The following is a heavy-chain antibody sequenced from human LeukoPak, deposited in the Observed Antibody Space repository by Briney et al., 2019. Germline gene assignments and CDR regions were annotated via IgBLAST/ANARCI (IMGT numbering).Heavy chain of an antibody. J-gene: IGHJ4*02. CDR3: AKDRGRYYDSSGYYWGYYFDS. CDR1: GFTFSSYA. V-gene: IGHV3-23*01. D-gene: IGHD3-22*01. Sequence: PGGSLRLSCAASGFTFSSYAMSWVRQAPGKGLEWVSAISGNGGSTYYADSVKGRFTISRDNSKNTLYLQMDSLRAEDTAVYYCAKDRGRYYDSSGYYWGYYFDSWGQGILVTVST. CDR2: ISGNGGST.